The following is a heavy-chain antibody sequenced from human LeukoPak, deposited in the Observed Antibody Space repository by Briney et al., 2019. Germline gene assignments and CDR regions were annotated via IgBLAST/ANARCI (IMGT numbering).Heavy chain of an antibody. CDR1: GFTFSSYW. D-gene: IGHD3-16*01. CDR2: INHNGNVN. V-gene: IGHV3-7*03. Sequence: GGSLRLSCAASGFTFSSYWKNWARQAPGKGLEWVASINHNGNVNYYVDSVKGRFTISRDNAKNSLYLQMSNLRAEDTAVYFCARGGGLDVWGQGGTVTVSS. J-gene: IGHJ6*02. CDR3: ARGGGLDV.